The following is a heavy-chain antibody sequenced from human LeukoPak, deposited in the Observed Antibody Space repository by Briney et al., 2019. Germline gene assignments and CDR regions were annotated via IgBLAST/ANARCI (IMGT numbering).Heavy chain of an antibody. CDR3: ANDHGTMARGVTPDY. Sequence: GGSLRLSCAASGFTFSSYGMHWVRQAPGKGLEWVAVISYDGSNKYYADSVKGRFTISRDNSKNTLYLQMNSLRAEDTAVYYCANDHGTMARGVTPDYWGQGTLVTVSS. CDR2: ISYDGSNK. V-gene: IGHV3-30*18. J-gene: IGHJ4*02. CDR1: GFTFSSYG. D-gene: IGHD3-10*01.